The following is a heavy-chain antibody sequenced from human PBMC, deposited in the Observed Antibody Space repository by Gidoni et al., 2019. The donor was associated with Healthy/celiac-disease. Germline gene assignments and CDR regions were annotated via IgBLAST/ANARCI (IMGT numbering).Heavy chain of an antibody. D-gene: IGHD1-26*01. CDR2: ISYDGSNK. CDR1: GFTFRSYG. CDR3: AKDRVRGSYYVEPGDY. Sequence: QVQLVESGGGVVQPGRSLRLACAASGFTFRSYGMHWVRQAPGKGLEWVAVISYDGSNKSYADSVKGRFTISRDNSKNTLYLQMNSLRAEDTAVYYCAKDRVRGSYYVEPGDYWGQGTLVTISS. V-gene: IGHV3-30*18. J-gene: IGHJ4*02.